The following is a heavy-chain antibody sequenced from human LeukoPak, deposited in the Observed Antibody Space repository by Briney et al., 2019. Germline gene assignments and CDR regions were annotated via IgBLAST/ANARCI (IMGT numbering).Heavy chain of an antibody. CDR1: GGTFSSYA. CDR2: IIPIFGTA. Sequence: SVKVSRKASGGTFSSYAISWVRQAPGQGLDWMGGIIPIFGTANYGQKFQGRVTITADESTSTAYMELSSLRSEDTAVYYCARDSYSSDDNYYYYYMDVWGKGTTVTISS. V-gene: IGHV1-69*13. CDR3: ARDSYSSDDNYYYYYMDV. D-gene: IGHD6-19*01. J-gene: IGHJ6*03.